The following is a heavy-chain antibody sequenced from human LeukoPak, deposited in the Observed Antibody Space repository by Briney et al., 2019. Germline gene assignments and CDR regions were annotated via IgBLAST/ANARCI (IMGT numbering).Heavy chain of an antibody. J-gene: IGHJ4*02. CDR3: ARTVPYYYGSGSPGGSFDY. V-gene: IGHV4-34*01. Sequence: SETLSLTCAVHGGSFSGYYWSWIRQPPGKGLEWIGEINHSGSTNYNPSLKSRVTISVDTSKNQFSLKLSSVTAADTAVYYCARTVPYYYGSGSPGGSFDYWGQGTLVTVSS. CDR1: GGSFSGYY. D-gene: IGHD3-10*01. CDR2: INHSGST.